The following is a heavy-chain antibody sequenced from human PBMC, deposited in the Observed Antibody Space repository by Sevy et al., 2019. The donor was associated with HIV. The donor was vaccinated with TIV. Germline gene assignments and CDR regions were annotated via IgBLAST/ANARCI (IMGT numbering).Heavy chain of an antibody. CDR3: AREGCTKPHDY. D-gene: IGHD2-8*01. Sequence: GESLKISCAASGFTFSKYCMSWVRQPPGKGLEWVSTLSFGCGEINHADSVKGRFTISRDNSKNSLYLQMNNLRAEDTVVYYCAREGCTKPHDYWGQGTLVTVSS. V-gene: IGHV3-23*01. CDR2: LSFGCGEI. CDR1: GFTFSKYC. J-gene: IGHJ4*02.